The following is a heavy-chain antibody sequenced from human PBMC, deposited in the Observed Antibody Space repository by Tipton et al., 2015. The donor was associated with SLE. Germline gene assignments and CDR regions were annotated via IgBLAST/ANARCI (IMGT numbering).Heavy chain of an antibody. CDR2: INHSGST. CDR3: ARGVSSSWFQDY. Sequence: TLSLTCAVYGGSFSGYYWSWIRQPPGKGLEWIGEINHSGSTNYNPSLKSRVTISVDTSKNQFSLKLSSVTAADTAVYYCARGVSSSWFQDYWGQGTLVTVSS. CDR1: GGSFSGYY. D-gene: IGHD6-13*01. J-gene: IGHJ4*02. V-gene: IGHV4-34*01.